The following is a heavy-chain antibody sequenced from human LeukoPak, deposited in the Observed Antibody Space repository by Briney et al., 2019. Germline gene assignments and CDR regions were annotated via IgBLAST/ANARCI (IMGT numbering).Heavy chain of an antibody. CDR2: ISGSGGST. CDR1: EFTFSSYA. V-gene: IGHV3-23*01. D-gene: IGHD2-15*01. J-gene: IGHJ4*02. CDR3: AKEPSCSGGSCYYFDY. Sequence: GGSLRLSCAACEFTFSSYAMSWVRQAPGKGLEWVSAISGSGGSTYYGDSVKGRFTISRDNSKNTLDLQMNSLRAEDTAIYYCAKEPSCSGGSCYYFDYWGQGTLVTVSS.